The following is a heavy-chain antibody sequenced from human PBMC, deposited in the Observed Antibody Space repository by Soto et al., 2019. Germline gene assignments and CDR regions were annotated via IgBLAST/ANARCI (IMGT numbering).Heavy chain of an antibody. CDR3: VRAGHVFDVHYYGMDL. J-gene: IGHJ6*02. Sequence: AGGSLRLSCAASGFNLGTFTMNWVRQAPGKGLEWVSSIGTTSTFIFYADSVRGRFTISRDNAKNSVFLQMDTLRAEDTAVYYCVRAGHVFDVHYYGMDLWGQGTTVTVSS. CDR2: IGTTSTFI. D-gene: IGHD3-10*01. V-gene: IGHV3-21*01. CDR1: GFNLGTFT.